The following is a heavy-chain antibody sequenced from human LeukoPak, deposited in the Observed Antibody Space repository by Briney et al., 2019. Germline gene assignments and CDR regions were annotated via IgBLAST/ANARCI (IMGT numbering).Heavy chain of an antibody. Sequence: GGSLRLSCATSGFIFSSCAMSWVRQAPGKGLEWVPVISGSGGSTNYAESVKGRFTISRDNSKNTLYLQMNSLRVEDTAVYYCAKHRGRDGGYPFDYWGQGTLVTVSS. CDR1: GFIFSSCA. D-gene: IGHD5-12*01. J-gene: IGHJ4*02. CDR3: AKHRGRDGGYPFDY. CDR2: ISGSGGST. V-gene: IGHV3-23*01.